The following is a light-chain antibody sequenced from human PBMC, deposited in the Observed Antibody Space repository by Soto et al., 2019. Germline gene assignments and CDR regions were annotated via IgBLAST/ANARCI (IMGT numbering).Light chain of an antibody. CDR2: DVS. Sequence: QSALTQPASVSGSPGQSITSSCTGTSSDVGAYNYVSWYQQLPGKAPRLILYDVSNRPAVISDRFSGSKSGNTASLTISGLQAEDEADYYCTSYRDGSTPYVFGTGTKLTVL. V-gene: IGLV2-14*01. CDR3: TSYRDGSTPYV. CDR1: SSDVGAYNY. J-gene: IGLJ1*01.